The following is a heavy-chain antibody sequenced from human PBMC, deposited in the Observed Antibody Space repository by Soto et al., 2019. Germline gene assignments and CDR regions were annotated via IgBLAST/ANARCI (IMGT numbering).Heavy chain of an antibody. CDR2: LSRSGEST. J-gene: IGHJ4*02. V-gene: IGHV3-23*01. D-gene: IGHD4-17*01. Sequence: GGSLRLSCAASGFTFDNFAMSWVRQAPGKGLEWVSALSRSGESTFYADSVKGRFTVSRDNSKNTLYLEMNNLRAEDTAVYYCTTDDYGDYYFDYWGQGTLVTVSS. CDR3: TTDDYGDYYFDY. CDR1: GFTFDNFA.